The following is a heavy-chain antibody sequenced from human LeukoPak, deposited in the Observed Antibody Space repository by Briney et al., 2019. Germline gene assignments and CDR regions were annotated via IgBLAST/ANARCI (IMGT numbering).Heavy chain of an antibody. CDR1: GYTLTELS. V-gene: IGHV1-24*01. Sequence: ASVKVSCKVSGYTLTELSMHWVRQAPGKGLEWMGGFDPEDGETIYAQKFQGRVTMTEDTSTDTAYMELSSVRSEDTAVYYCATALRYCTNGVCYTPNPHFDYWGQGTLVTVSS. J-gene: IGHJ4*02. D-gene: IGHD2-8*01. CDR2: FDPEDGET. CDR3: ATALRYCTNGVCYTPNPHFDY.